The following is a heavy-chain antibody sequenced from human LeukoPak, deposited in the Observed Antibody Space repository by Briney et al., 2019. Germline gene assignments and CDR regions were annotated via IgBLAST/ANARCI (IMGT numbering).Heavy chain of an antibody. Sequence: PSETLSLTCTVSGGSISSYYWSWIRQPPGKGLEWIGEINHSGSTNYNPSLKSRVTISVDTSKNQFSLKLSSVTAADTAVYYCARGVDTAMAHFDYWGQGTLVTVSS. CDR3: ARGVDTAMAHFDY. D-gene: IGHD5-18*01. CDR2: INHSGST. CDR1: GGSISSYY. J-gene: IGHJ4*02. V-gene: IGHV4-34*01.